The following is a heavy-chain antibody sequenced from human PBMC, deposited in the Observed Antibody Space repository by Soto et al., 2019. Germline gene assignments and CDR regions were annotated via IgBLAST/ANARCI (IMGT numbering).Heavy chain of an antibody. D-gene: IGHD6-6*01. V-gene: IGHV3-33*08. J-gene: IGHJ4*02. Sequence: QVQLVESGGGVVQPGRSLRLSCAASGFTFRNHAMHWVRQAPGKGLEWVGLIWYDGTSKYYADSVKGRFTISRDNSKNTLYLEMNSLRVEDTAIYYCARDQGVVIIKAHWGQGTLVTVSS. CDR3: ARDQGVVIIKAH. CDR2: IWYDGTSK. CDR1: GFTFRNHA.